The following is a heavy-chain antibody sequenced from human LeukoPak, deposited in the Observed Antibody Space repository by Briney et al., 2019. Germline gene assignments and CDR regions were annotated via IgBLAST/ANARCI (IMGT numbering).Heavy chain of an antibody. CDR3: ARLDDSSGYEFDY. D-gene: IGHD3-22*01. V-gene: IGHV5-51*01. CDR1: GFTFIDKW. Sequence: GESLKISCKASGFTFIDKWIVWVRQMPGKGLEWMGILYPDDSTPRYSPFFQGQVTISVDRSINTAYLQWSSLEASDTAMYYCARLDDSSGYEFDYWGQGTLVTVSS. J-gene: IGHJ4*02. CDR2: LYPDDSTP.